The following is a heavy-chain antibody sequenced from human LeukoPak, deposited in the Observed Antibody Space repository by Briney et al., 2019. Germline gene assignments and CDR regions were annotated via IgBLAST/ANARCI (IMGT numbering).Heavy chain of an antibody. CDR2: INHSGST. J-gene: IGHJ4*02. V-gene: IGHV4-34*01. Sequence: PSETLSLTCAVYGGSFSGYYWSWIRQPPGKGLEWIGEINHSGSTNYNPSLKSRVTISVDTSKNQFSLKLSSVTAADTAAYYCARGAITMVRGVIIRRAFDYWGQGTLVTVSS. CDR3: ARGAITMVRGVIIRRAFDY. D-gene: IGHD3-10*01. CDR1: GGSFSGYY.